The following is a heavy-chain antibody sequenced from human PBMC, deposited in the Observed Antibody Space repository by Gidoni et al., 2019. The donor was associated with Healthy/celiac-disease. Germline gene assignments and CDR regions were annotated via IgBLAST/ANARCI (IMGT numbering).Heavy chain of an antibody. CDR1: GGSISSGGYS. Sequence: QLQLQESGSGLVKPSQTLSLTCAASGGSISSGGYSWRWIRQPPGKGLEWIGYIYHSGSTYYNPSLKSRVTISVDRSKNQFSLKLSSVTAADTAVYYCARFYGDYVNWFDPWGQGTLVTVSS. CDR3: ARFYGDYVNWFDP. V-gene: IGHV4-30-2*01. J-gene: IGHJ5*02. CDR2: IYHSGST. D-gene: IGHD4-17*01.